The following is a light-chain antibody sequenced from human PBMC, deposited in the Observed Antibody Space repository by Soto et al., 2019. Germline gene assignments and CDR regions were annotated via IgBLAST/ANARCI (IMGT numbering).Light chain of an antibody. V-gene: IGKV4-1*01. CDR1: RNLLYNDKNY. Sequence: DIVMTQAPDSLAASLGAIVTINCKSSRNLLYNDKNYVAWYQQRPGQAPKLLIYWASTRESEVPVRISGSGSVTDCILTIRDLQAADAAVYYCQQFYTTPRTFGQGTRVQI. CDR2: WAS. J-gene: IGKJ2*01. CDR3: QQFYTTPRT.